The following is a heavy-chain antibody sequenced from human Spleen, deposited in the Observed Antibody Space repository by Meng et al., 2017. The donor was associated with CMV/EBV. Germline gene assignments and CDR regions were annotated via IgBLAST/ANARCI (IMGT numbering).Heavy chain of an antibody. Sequence: FSSYAISWVRQAPGQELEWMGGIIPIFGTANYAQKFQGRVTITTDESTSTAYMELSSLRSEDTAVYYCARVDCSSTSCYIAGRNWFDPWGQGTLVTVSS. J-gene: IGHJ5*02. V-gene: IGHV1-69*05. D-gene: IGHD2-2*02. CDR2: IIPIFGTA. CDR3: ARVDCSSTSCYIAGRNWFDP. CDR1: FSSYA.